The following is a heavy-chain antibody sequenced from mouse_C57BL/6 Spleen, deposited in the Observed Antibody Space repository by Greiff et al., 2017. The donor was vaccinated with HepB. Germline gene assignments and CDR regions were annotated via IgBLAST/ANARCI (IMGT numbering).Heavy chain of an antibody. J-gene: IGHJ4*01. CDR3: AAGGYYYAMDY. CDR1: GYTFTSYW. CDR2: IDPSDSET. Sequence: QVQLQQSGAELVRPGSSVKLSCKASGYTFTSYWMHWVKQRPIQGLEWIGNIDPSDSETHYNQKFKDKATLTVDKSSSTAYMQLSSLTSEDSAVYYCAAGGYYYAMDYWGQGTSVTVSS. V-gene: IGHV1-52*01. D-gene: IGHD2-2*01.